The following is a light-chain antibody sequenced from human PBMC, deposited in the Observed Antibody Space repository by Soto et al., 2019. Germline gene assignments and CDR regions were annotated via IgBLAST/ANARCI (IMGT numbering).Light chain of an antibody. J-gene: IGLJ1*01. CDR2: DVS. CDR1: SSDVGGYNY. V-gene: IGLV2-14*01. CDR3: SSYTSSSTLYV. Sequence: QSVLTQRASLSGSPGQSITISCTGTSSDVGGYNYVSWYQQLPGKAPKLMIYDVSNRPSGVSNRFSGSKSGNTASLTISGLHAEDEADYYCSSYTSSSTLYVFGTGTKVNVL.